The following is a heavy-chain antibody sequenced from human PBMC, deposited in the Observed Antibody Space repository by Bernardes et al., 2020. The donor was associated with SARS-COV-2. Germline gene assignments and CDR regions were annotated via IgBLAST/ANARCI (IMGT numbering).Heavy chain of an antibody. D-gene: IGHD3-3*01. Sequence: GGSLRLSCAASGFTFSSYWMHWVRQAPGKGLVWVSRINSDGSSTSYADSVKGRFTISRDNAKNTLYLQMNSLRAEDTAVYYCASQEEDLRFSSVYGMDVWGQGTTVTVSS. CDR2: INSDGSST. CDR1: GFTFSSYW. J-gene: IGHJ6*02. CDR3: ASQEEDLRFSSVYGMDV. V-gene: IGHV3-74*01.